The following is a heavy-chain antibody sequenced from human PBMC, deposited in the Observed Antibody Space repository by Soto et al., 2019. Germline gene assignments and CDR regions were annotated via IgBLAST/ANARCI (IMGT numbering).Heavy chain of an antibody. D-gene: IGHD4-17*01. CDR1: GGSISSGGYS. CDR3: ARGTHDYGDGNWFDP. Sequence: PSETLSLTCAVSGGSISSGGYSWSWIRQPPGKGLEWIGYIYHSGSTYYNPSLKSRVTISVDRSKNQFSLKLSSVTAADTAVYYCARGTHDYGDGNWFDPWGQGTLVTVS. CDR2: IYHSGST. J-gene: IGHJ5*02. V-gene: IGHV4-30-2*01.